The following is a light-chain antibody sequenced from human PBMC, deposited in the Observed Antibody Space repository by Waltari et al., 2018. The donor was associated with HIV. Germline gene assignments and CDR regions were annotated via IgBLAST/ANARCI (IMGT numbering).Light chain of an antibody. CDR2: NNS. CDR3: ATWDGSLNGRV. Sequence: TPGQRVTISCSGSSSNIGGNYVYWYQQVSGTAPKLLIYNNSQRPSGVPDRFSGSKSGTSAALAISGLRSEDEADYYCATWDGSLNGRVFGGGTKLTVL. CDR1: SSNIGGNY. J-gene: IGLJ3*02. V-gene: IGLV1-47*01.